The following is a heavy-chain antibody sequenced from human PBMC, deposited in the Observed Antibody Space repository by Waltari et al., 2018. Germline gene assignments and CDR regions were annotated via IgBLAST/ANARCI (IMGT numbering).Heavy chain of an antibody. CDR1: GFTFRSYA. J-gene: IGHJ4*02. V-gene: IGHV3-30-3*01. D-gene: IGHD2-15*01. Sequence: QVQLVESGGGVVQPGKSLRLSCAASGFTFRSYAMPWVRQAPGKGLEWVEVGSNDGSNKYDADSVKGRFTISRDKSKNALYVQMNSLRIEDTAIYYGARDRDVVVVGPEVGYWGQGTLVTVSS. CDR3: ARDRDVVVVGPEVGY. CDR2: GSNDGSNK.